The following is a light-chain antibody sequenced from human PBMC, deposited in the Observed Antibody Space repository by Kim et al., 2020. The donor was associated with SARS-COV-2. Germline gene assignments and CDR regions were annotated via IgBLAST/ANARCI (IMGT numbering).Light chain of an antibody. CDR3: QHYNSYPIA. V-gene: IGKV1-5*03. CDR2: RTS. J-gene: IGKJ1*01. CDR1: QSISTW. Sequence: ASVGDRVTITCRASQSISTWLAWYQQKPGNAPNLLIYRTSTLESGVPSRFSGSGSGTEFTLTISSLQPEDSATYYCQHYNSYPIAFGQGTKVDIK.